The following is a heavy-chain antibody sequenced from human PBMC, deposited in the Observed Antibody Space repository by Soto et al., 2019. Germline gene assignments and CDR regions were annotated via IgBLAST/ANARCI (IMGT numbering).Heavy chain of an antibody. CDR3: AKGLDCTNGVCYTSIDY. Sequence: GGSLRLSCAASGFTFSSYAMSWVRQAPGKGLEWVSAISGSGGSTYYADSVKGRFTISRDNSKNTLYLQMNSLRAEDTAVYYCAKGLDCTNGVCYTSIDYWGQGTLVTVSS. CDR2: ISGSGGST. CDR1: GFTFSSYA. D-gene: IGHD2-8*01. V-gene: IGHV3-23*01. J-gene: IGHJ4*02.